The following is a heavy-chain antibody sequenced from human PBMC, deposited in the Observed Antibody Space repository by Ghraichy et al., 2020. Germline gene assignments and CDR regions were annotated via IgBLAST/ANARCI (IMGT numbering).Heavy chain of an antibody. D-gene: IGHD6-25*01. Sequence: GRQAPGKGLEWVSRIYGDGGSTKYADSVRGRFTISRDYAKNTVYLQMESLRTEDTAVYYCVSQSGTYWGQGTLVTVSS. J-gene: IGHJ4*02. V-gene: IGHV3-74*03. CDR2: IYGDGGST. CDR3: VSQSGTY.